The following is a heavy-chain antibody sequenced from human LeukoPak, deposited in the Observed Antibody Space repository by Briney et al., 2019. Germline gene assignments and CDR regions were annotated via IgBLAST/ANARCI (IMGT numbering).Heavy chain of an antibody. D-gene: IGHD2-15*01. CDR3: AKTPNPPYYFDY. J-gene: IGHJ4*02. CDR1: GFTFSSYG. CDR2: IWYDGSNK. Sequence: GGSLRLSCAASGFTFSSYGMHWVRQAPGKGLEWVAVIWYDGSNKYYADSAKGRFTISRDNSKNTLYLQMNSLRAEDTAVYYCAKTPNPPYYFDYWGQGTLVTVSS. V-gene: IGHV3-33*06.